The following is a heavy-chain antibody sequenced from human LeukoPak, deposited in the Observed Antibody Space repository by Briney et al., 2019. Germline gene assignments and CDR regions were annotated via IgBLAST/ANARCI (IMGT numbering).Heavy chain of an antibody. D-gene: IGHD3-10*01. CDR3: ARYVVYGSGKYYFDY. V-gene: IGHV4-39*01. J-gene: IGHJ4*02. CDR1: GGSISNSNYY. Sequence: PSETLSLTCKVSGGSISNSNYYWSWIRQPPGKELEWLASTNYGGTTYYNPSLKSRVTISVDTSKNQFSLRLSSVTAADTAVYLCARYVVYGSGKYYFDYWGQGSLVTVSS. CDR2: TNYGGTT.